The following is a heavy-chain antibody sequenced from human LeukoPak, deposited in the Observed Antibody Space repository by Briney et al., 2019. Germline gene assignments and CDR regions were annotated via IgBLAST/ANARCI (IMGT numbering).Heavy chain of an antibody. CDR1: GYTFTRYG. D-gene: IGHD6-6*01. V-gene: IGHV1-18*01. CDR2: ISAYNGNT. CDR3: ARGLYSSSSGHFDY. Sequence: ASVKVSCKASGYTFTRYGISWVRQAPGQGLEWMGWISAYNGNTNYAQKLQGRVTMTTDTSTSTAYMELRSLRSDDTAVYYCARGLYSSSSGHFDYWGQGTLVTVSS. J-gene: IGHJ4*02.